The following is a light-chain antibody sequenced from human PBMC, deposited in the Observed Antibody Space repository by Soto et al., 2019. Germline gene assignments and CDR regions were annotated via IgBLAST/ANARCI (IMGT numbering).Light chain of an antibody. CDR1: SSDVGGYNY. CDR2: DVS. Sequence: QSALTQPASVSGSPGPSTTISFTGTSSDVGGYNYVSWYQQHPGKDPKLMIYDVSNRPSGVSNRVYGSKSGNTASLTISGVQAEDEADYYCTSYTRSSPLVFGGGTTLTVL. CDR3: TSYTRSSPLV. J-gene: IGLJ2*01. V-gene: IGLV2-14*03.